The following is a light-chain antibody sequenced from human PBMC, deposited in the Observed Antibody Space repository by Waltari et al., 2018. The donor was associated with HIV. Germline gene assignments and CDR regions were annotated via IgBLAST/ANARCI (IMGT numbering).Light chain of an antibody. J-gene: IGKJ5*01. CDR2: DAS. Sequence: DIQMTQSPSSLSASVGDRVTIPCQASQDIKNYLNWYQQKPGKAPELLIYDASILETGVPSRFSASGSGTHFTFIVSSLQPEDFATYYCQQYDSLPPAFGQGTRLDIK. CDR1: QDIKNY. V-gene: IGKV1-33*01. CDR3: QQYDSLPPA.